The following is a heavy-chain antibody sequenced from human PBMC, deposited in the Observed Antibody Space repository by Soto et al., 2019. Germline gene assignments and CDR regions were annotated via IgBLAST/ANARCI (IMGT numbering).Heavy chain of an antibody. CDR2: ISTNGGST. V-gene: IGHV3-64D*06. D-gene: IGHD5-18*01. CDR1: GFTFSIYA. Sequence: GGSLRLSCSASGFTFSIYAMHWVRQAPGKGLEYVSSISTNGGSTHYADSVKGRFTISRDNSKNTQYLQMSSLRAEDTAVYYCARVIEEDTAMVDYYYYGMDVWGQGTTVTVSS. CDR3: ARVIEEDTAMVDYYYYGMDV. J-gene: IGHJ6*02.